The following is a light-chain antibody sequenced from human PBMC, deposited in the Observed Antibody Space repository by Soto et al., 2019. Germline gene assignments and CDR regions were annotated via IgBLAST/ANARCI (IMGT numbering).Light chain of an antibody. CDR1: QSVSSSY. CDR2: GAS. J-gene: IGKJ1*01. Sequence: EIVLTPSPGTLSLSPGERATLSCRASQSVSSSYLAWYQQKPGQAPRLLIYGASSRATGIPDRFSGSGSGTDFTLTISRLEPEDSVVYYCQQYGSSPGTYGQGTKVEIK. CDR3: QQYGSSPGT. V-gene: IGKV3-20*01.